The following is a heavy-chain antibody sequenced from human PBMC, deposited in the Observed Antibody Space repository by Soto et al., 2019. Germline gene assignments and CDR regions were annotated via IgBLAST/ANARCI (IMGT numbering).Heavy chain of an antibody. J-gene: IGHJ4*02. Sequence: EVQLVESGGGLVQPGGSLTLSCAGYGFTFSRYSMNWVRQAPGAGLEWFSYISSGSSTVYYTDSVKGRFTISRDNAKNSLYLQMNSLRDEDTAVYYCARDRSVAGYVYDYWGQGILFTVSS. D-gene: IGHD6-19*01. CDR3: ARDRSVAGYVYDY. V-gene: IGHV3-48*02. CDR1: GFTFSRYS. CDR2: ISSGSSTV.